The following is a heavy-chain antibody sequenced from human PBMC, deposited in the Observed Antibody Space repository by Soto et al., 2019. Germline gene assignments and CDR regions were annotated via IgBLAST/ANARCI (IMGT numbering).Heavy chain of an antibody. D-gene: IGHD1-26*01. CDR2: ISSSSSYV. CDR1: GFTFSVYN. V-gene: IGHV3-21*06. J-gene: IGHJ5*02. CDR3: ARVPIMAGAKWFDP. Sequence: PGGSLRLSCAASGFTFSVYNMNWVRQVPGKGLEWVSSISSSSSYVYYADSVKGRFTISRDDAKNSLFLQMNSLRAGDTAVYYCARVPIMAGAKWFDPWGQGTLVTVSS.